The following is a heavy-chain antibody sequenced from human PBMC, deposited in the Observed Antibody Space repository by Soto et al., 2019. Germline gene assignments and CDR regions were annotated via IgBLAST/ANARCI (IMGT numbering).Heavy chain of an antibody. J-gene: IGHJ4*02. Sequence: ASVKVSCKASGYSFTSLDINWVRQTAGQGLEWMGWMQPSSGRTGYAQKFQGRVTMTRDTSINTVYMDLSSLRYEDTAVYYCVWSSGYDFDYWGQG. CDR3: VWSSGYDFDY. CDR2: MQPSSGRT. V-gene: IGHV1-8*01. CDR1: GYSFTSLD. D-gene: IGHD3-22*01.